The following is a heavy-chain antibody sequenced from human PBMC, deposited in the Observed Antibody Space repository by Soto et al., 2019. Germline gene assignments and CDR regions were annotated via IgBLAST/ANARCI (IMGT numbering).Heavy chain of an antibody. V-gene: IGHV4-31*03. Sequence: PSETLSLTCTVSGGSISSGGYHWSWIRQHPGKGLEWIGYIYYSGSTYYNPSLKSRVTISVDTSKNQFSLKLSSVTAADTAVYYCARALANYYDSSGPFDYWGQGNLVTVT. CDR3: ARALANYYDSSGPFDY. CDR1: GGSISSGGYH. CDR2: IYYSGST. D-gene: IGHD3-22*01. J-gene: IGHJ4*02.